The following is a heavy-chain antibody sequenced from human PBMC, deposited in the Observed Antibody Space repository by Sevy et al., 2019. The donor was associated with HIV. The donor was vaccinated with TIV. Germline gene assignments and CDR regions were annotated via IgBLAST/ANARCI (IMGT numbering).Heavy chain of an antibody. Sequence: GGSLRLSCAASRFTFSSYGMHWVRQAPGKGLEWVAVISYDGSNKYADSVKGRFTISRDNSKNTLYLQMNSLGPEDTAVYSCAKAQDGSGYSAYGMDVWGQGTTVTVSS. J-gene: IGHJ6*02. CDR2: ISYDGSNK. CDR1: RFTFSSYG. D-gene: IGHD3-22*01. V-gene: IGHV3-30*18. CDR3: AKAQDGSGYSAYGMDV.